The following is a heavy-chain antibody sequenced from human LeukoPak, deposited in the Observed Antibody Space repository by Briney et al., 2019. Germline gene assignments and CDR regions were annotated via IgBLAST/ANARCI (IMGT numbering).Heavy chain of an antibody. Sequence: GGSLRLSCSASGFTFSSYAMHWVRQAPGKGLEYVSAISSNGGSTYYADSVKGRFTISRDNSKNTLYLQMNSLRAEDTAVYYCAKVPYTVTYYFDYWGQGTLVTVSS. D-gene: IGHD4-17*01. CDR1: GFTFSSYA. CDR2: ISSNGGST. J-gene: IGHJ4*02. CDR3: AKVPYTVTYYFDY. V-gene: IGHV3-64*04.